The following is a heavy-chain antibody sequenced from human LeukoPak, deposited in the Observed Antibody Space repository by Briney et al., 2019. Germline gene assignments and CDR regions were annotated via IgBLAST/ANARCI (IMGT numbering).Heavy chain of an antibody. J-gene: IGHJ5*02. CDR1: GFTFSSYS. D-gene: IGHD3-3*01. CDR2: ISSSSSFI. V-gene: IGHV3-21*01. CDR3: AKDREIFGVFNWFDP. Sequence: GGSLRLSCAASGFTFSSYSMNWVRQAPGKGLEWVSSISSSSSFIYYADSVKGRFTISRDNSKNTLYLQMNSLRAEDTAVYYCAKDREIFGVFNWFDPWGQGTLVTVSS.